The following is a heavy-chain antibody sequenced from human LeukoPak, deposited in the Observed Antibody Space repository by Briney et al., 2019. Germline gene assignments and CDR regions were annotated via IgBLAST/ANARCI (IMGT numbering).Heavy chain of an antibody. CDR2: IWYDGSNK. CDR1: EFIFSDYG. J-gene: IGHJ4*02. CDR3: ARDGDYGDYFDY. V-gene: IGHV3-33*08. D-gene: IGHD4-17*01. Sequence: PGGSLRLSCAASEFIFSDYGMHWVRQAPGKGLEWVAVIWYDGSNKYYADSVKGRFTISRDNSKNTLYLQMNSLRAEDTAVYYCARDGDYGDYFDYWGQGTLVTVSS.